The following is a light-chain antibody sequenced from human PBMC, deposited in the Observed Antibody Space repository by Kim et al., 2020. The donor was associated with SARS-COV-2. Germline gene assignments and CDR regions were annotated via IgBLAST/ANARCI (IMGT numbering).Light chain of an antibody. J-gene: IGLJ2*01. V-gene: IGLV2-23*02. Sequence: QPITIACTGTSIDVGNYNLVSWYQQYPGKAPKLMIYEVSKRPSGVSNRFSGSKSGNTASLTISGLQAEDEADYYCCSYAGSSTFVVFGGGTQLTVL. CDR2: EVS. CDR1: SIDVGNYNL. CDR3: CSYAGSSTFVV.